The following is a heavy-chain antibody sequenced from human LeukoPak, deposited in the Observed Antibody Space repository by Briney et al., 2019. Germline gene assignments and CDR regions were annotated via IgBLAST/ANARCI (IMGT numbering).Heavy chain of an antibody. V-gene: IGHV4-39*07. CDR1: GDSINMSDYY. D-gene: IGHD2-15*01. J-gene: IGHJ2*01. Sequence: PSETLSLTCTVSGDSINMSDYYWGWIRQPPGKGLEWIGSMYFTGSTYYNPSLKSRVTISLDTSKNQFSLKLSSVTAADTAVYYCARDLGCSGGSCYLQGYFDLWGRGTLVTVSS. CDR2: MYFTGST. CDR3: ARDLGCSGGSCYLQGYFDL.